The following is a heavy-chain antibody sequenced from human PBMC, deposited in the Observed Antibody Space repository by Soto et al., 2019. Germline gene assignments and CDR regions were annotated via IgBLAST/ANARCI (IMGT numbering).Heavy chain of an antibody. CDR3: ARGRRGSGWSWFDP. J-gene: IGHJ5*02. Sequence: QVQLVQSGAEVKKPGASVKVSCKASEYTFTNYDINWVRQATGQGLEWMGWMNPNSGNTGYAQKFQGRVTMTRNTSISTAYMERSSLRSEDTAVYYCARGRRGSGWSWFDPWGQGTLVTVSS. CDR1: EYTFTNYD. D-gene: IGHD6-19*01. CDR2: MNPNSGNT. V-gene: IGHV1-8*01.